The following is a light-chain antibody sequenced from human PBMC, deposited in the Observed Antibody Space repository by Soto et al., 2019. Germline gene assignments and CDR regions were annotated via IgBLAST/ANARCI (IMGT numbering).Light chain of an antibody. CDR3: NSYTNSSAVV. V-gene: IGLV2-14*01. Sequence: QSVLTQPASVSGSPGQSLTISCTGTSIDIAPYNYVSWYQQHPGKAPKLIIYEVSYRPSGISNRFSGSKSGNTASLTISGLQAEDEADYYCNSYTNSSAVVFGGGTKVTAL. J-gene: IGLJ2*01. CDR1: SIDIAPYNY. CDR2: EVS.